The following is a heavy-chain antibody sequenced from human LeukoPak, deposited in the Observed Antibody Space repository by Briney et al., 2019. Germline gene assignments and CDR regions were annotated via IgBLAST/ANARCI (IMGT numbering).Heavy chain of an antibody. V-gene: IGHV1-18*04. J-gene: IGHJ4*02. CDR1: GYTFTGCY. CDR2: ISAYNGNT. D-gene: IGHD6-19*01. Sequence: GASVKVSCKASGYTFTGCYMHWVRQAPGQGLEWMGWISAYNGNTNYAQKLQGRVTMTTDTSTSTAYMELRSLRSDDTAVYYCARGSLRAAGTSAFDYWGQGTLVTVSS. CDR3: ARGSLRAAGTSAFDY.